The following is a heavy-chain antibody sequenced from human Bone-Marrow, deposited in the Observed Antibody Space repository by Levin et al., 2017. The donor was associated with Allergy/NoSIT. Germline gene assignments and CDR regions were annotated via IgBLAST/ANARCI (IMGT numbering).Heavy chain of an antibody. CDR2: INSDGSFT. J-gene: IGHJ6*02. V-gene: IGHV3-74*01. CDR1: GFAFSDYW. D-gene: IGHD6-13*01. CDR3: ARDRSTTWYDPFGLDV. Sequence: PGGSLRLSCAASGFAFSDYWIHWVRQAPGEGLVWVSRINSDGSFTNYADSVKGRFTISRDNAKNTLYLQMNSLGVEDTAVYYCARDRSTTWYDPFGLDVWGQGTTVTVSS.